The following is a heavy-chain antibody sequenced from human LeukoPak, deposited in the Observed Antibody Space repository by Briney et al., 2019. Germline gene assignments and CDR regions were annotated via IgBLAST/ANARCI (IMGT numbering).Heavy chain of an antibody. CDR3: ARGCCPGTIQLSTPPGY. J-gene: IGHJ4*02. CDR2: ISHDGSNK. V-gene: IGHV3-30*04. Sequence: GGSLRLSCAASGFTFSSYAMRWVRQAPRKRLGWGAVISHDGSNKYYADSVKGLFTISRDNSKNTLYLQMNSLRAADTAVYYCARGCCPGTIQLSTPPGYWGQGTLVTVSS. CDR1: GFTFSSYA. D-gene: IGHD5-18*01.